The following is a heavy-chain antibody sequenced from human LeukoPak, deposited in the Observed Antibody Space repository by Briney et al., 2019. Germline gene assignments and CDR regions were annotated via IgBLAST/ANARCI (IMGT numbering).Heavy chain of an antibody. Sequence: GGSLRLSCAASGFTFSSYAMSWVRQAPGKGLEWVSAISGSGGSTYYADSVKGRFTISRDNSKNTLYLQMNSLRAEDTAVYYCAKLKWLVLVGYPSYYFDYWGRGTLVTVSS. CDR1: GFTFSSYA. D-gene: IGHD6-19*01. CDR2: ISGSGGST. CDR3: AKLKWLVLVGYPSYYFDY. J-gene: IGHJ4*01. V-gene: IGHV3-23*01.